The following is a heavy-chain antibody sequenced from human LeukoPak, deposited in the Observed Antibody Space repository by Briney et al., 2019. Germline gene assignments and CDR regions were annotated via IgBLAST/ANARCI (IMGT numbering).Heavy chain of an antibody. CDR3: VREGLERRTNFDY. Sequence: GGSLRLSCSASGFTFTSHVMHWVRQAPGKGLQYVSGISINVQTTYYAGSVKGRFIISRDSSKNTVYLQINSLTAEDTAVYYCVREGLERRTNFDYWGQGTLVSVSS. J-gene: IGHJ4*02. CDR1: GFTFTSHV. D-gene: IGHD1-1*01. V-gene: IGHV3-64D*06. CDR2: ISINVQTT.